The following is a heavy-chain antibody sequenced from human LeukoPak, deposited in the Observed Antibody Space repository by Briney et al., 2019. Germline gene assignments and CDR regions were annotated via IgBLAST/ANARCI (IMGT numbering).Heavy chain of an antibody. CDR2: IYTSGST. Sequence: PSETLSLTRTVSGGSISSGGYYWSWIRQPAGKGLEWIGRIYTSGSTNYNPSLKSRVTMSVDTSKNQFSLKLSSVTAADTAVYYCARIAAAGLTIVYWGQGTLVTVSS. J-gene: IGHJ4*02. V-gene: IGHV4-61*02. D-gene: IGHD6-13*01. CDR3: ARIAAAGLTIVY. CDR1: GGSISSGGYY.